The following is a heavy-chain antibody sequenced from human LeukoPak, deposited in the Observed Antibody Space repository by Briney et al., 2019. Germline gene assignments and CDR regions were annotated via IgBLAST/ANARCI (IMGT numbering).Heavy chain of an antibody. Sequence: GGSLRLSCAASGFTFSSYSMNWVRQAPGKGLEWVSYISSSSSTIYYADSVKGRFTISRDNSKNTLYLQMNSLRAEDTAVYYCAKDPVVAATSNWFDPWGQGTLVTVSS. D-gene: IGHD2-15*01. CDR1: GFTFSSYS. CDR2: ISSSSSTI. CDR3: AKDPVVAATSNWFDP. V-gene: IGHV3-48*01. J-gene: IGHJ5*02.